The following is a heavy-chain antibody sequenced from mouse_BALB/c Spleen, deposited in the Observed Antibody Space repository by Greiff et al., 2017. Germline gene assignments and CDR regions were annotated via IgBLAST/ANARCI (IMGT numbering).Heavy chain of an antibody. Sequence: VQLVESGGGLVQPGGSRKLSCAASGFTFSSFGMHWVRQAPEKGLEWVAYISSGSSTIYYADTVKGRFTISRDNPKNTLFLQMTSLRSEDTAMYYCAREGGTSMDYWGQGTSVTVSS. D-gene: IGHD1-1*02. J-gene: IGHJ4*01. CDR1: GFTFSSFG. CDR3: AREGGTSMDY. V-gene: IGHV5-17*02. CDR2: ISSGSSTI.